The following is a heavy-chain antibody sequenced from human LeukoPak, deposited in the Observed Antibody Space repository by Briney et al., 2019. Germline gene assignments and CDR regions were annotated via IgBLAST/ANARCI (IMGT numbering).Heavy chain of an antibody. CDR2: IYYSGST. Sequence: SETLSLTCTVSGYSISSGYYWGWIRQPPGKGLEWIGSIYYSGSTYYNPSLKSRVTISVDTSKNQFSLKLSSVTAADTAVYYCARLITMVRGVMSVYYYYMDVWGKGTTVTISS. CDR3: ARLITMVRGVMSVYYYYMDV. CDR1: GYSISSGYY. V-gene: IGHV4-38-2*02. D-gene: IGHD3-10*01. J-gene: IGHJ6*03.